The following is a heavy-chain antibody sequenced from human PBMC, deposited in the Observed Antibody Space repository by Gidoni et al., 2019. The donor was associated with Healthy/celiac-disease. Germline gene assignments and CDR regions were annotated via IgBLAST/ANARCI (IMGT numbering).Heavy chain of an antibody. CDR3: ARDGEYYDFWSGTENWFDP. J-gene: IGHJ5*02. CDR1: GFTFSSYS. V-gene: IGHV3-21*01. CDR2: ISSSSSYI. D-gene: IGHD3-3*01. Sequence: EVQLVESGGGLVTPGGSLILSCAASGFTFSSYSMNWVRQAPGKGLEWVSSISSSSSYIYYADAVKGRFTISRDNAKNSLYLQMNSLRAEDTAVYYCARDGEYYDFWSGTENWFDPWGQGTLVTVSS.